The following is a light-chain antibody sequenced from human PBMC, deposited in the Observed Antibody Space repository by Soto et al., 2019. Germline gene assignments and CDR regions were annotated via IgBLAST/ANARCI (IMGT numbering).Light chain of an antibody. CDR1: QSITTNY. Sequence: ESVLTQSPGTLSLSPGERATLSYRAGQSITTNYLAWYQQRFGQAPRLLIHGASSRAAGIPDRFSGSGSGTDFTLTISRLEPDDFAVYYCQQYGSSITFGQGTRLEIK. CDR3: QQYGSSIT. CDR2: GAS. J-gene: IGKJ5*01. V-gene: IGKV3-20*01.